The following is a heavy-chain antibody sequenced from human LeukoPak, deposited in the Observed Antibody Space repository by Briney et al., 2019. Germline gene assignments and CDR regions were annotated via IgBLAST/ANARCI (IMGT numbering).Heavy chain of an antibody. V-gene: IGHV3-9*01. CDR2: ISWNSGSI. CDR1: GFTLNDYA. D-gene: IGHD4-23*01. CDR3: ARGPNHDYGGNNWFDP. J-gene: IGHJ5*02. Sequence: GGSLRLSCAASGFTLNDYAMHWVRQAPGKGLEWVSGISWNSGSIGYADSVKGRFTISRDNAKNSLYLQMNSLRAEDTAVYYCARGPNHDYGGNNWFDPWGQGTLVTVSS.